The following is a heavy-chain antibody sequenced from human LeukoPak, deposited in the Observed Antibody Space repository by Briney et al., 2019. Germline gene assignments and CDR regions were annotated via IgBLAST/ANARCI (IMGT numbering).Heavy chain of an antibody. CDR2: IHYSGST. CDR1: GGSISSGGYY. J-gene: IGHJ4*02. V-gene: IGHV4-31*03. Sequence: SETLSLTCTVSGGSISSGGYYWSWIRQHPGKGLEWIGYIHYSGSTYYNPYLKSRVTISVDTSKNQLSLKLSSVTAADTAVYYCAREGSGYSETDYWGQGTLVTVSS. D-gene: IGHD3-22*01. CDR3: AREGSGYSETDY.